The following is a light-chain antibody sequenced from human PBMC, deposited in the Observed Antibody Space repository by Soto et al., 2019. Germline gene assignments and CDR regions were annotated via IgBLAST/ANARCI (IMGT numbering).Light chain of an antibody. V-gene: IGKV2-28*01. J-gene: IGKJ4*01. Sequence: DILLTQSPLSLPVTPGEPASISCRSSRSLLHSNGYNYLNWYLQKPGQSPQLLIYLGSNRASGVPDRFSGSGSGTDFTLKISRVEAEDVGVYYCAQGLQTPLTFGGGTKVDIK. CDR3: AQGLQTPLT. CDR1: RSLLHSNGYNY. CDR2: LGS.